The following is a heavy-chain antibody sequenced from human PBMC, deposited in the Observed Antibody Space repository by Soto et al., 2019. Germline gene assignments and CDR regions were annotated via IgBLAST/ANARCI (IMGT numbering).Heavy chain of an antibody. CDR1: GDSVSSNSAT. CDR3: ARGSRGAFDI. CDR2: TYYRSKWYN. D-gene: IGHD3-16*01. V-gene: IGHV6-1*01. J-gene: IGHJ3*02. Sequence: PSQTLSLTCAISGDSVSSNSATWSWIRQSPSRGLEWLGRTYYRSKWYNDYVVSVKSRITVNPDTSKNQFSLQLNSVTPEDTAVYYCARGSRGAFDIWGQGTMVTVSS.